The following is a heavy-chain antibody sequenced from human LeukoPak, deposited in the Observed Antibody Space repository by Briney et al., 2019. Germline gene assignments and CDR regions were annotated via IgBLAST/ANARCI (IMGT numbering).Heavy chain of an antibody. CDR1: GYTFTSYG. J-gene: IGHJ3*02. D-gene: IGHD3-16*01. CDR2: ISIYNGNT. V-gene: IGHV1-18*01. Sequence: ASVKVSRKAFGYTFTSYGISWVRQAPGQGLEWMGWISIYNGNTNYAQKLQGRVAMTTDTSTSTAYMELRSLRSDDTAVYYCARGPVTLSDAFDIWGQGTMVTVSS. CDR3: ARGPVTLSDAFDI.